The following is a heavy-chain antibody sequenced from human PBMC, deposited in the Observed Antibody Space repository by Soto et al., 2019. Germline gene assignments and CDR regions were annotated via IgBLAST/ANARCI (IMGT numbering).Heavy chain of an antibody. J-gene: IGHJ4*02. CDR2: INGGGSKT. CDR3: VRDDIAPGIDY. D-gene: IGHD2-21*01. Sequence: GGSLRLSCAASGFTFSSYWMHWVRQTPEKGLVWVSHINGGGSKTTYADSVKGRFTISRDNAKNTLYLQMNSLRAEDTAIYYCVRDDIAPGIDYLGLGTPVTVSS. V-gene: IGHV3-74*01. CDR1: GFTFSSYW.